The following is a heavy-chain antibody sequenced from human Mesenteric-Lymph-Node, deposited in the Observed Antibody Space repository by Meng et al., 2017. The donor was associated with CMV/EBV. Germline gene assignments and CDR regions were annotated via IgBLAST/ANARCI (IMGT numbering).Heavy chain of an antibody. Sequence: GESLKISCAASGFTFSSYWMHWVRQAPGKGLVWVSRINSDGSSTSYADSVKGRFTISRDNAKNTLYLQMNSLRAEDTAVYYCAREGAPYCSRTSCYPYYYYGMDVWGQGTTVTVSS. CDR2: INSDGSST. V-gene: IGHV3-74*01. CDR3: AREGAPYCSRTSCYPYYYYGMDV. J-gene: IGHJ6*02. D-gene: IGHD2-2*01. CDR1: GFTFSSYW.